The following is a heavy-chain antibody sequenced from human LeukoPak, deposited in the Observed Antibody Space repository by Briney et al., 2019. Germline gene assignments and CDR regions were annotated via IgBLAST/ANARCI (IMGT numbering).Heavy chain of an antibody. V-gene: IGHV4-34*01. CDR1: GVSFDDYY. J-gene: IGHJ4*02. CDR3: TRMTTGHDY. D-gene: IGHD4-17*01. CDR2: INHSGYT. Sequence: SETLSLTCAVSGVSFDDYYWSWVRQTPGKGLEWLGEINHSGYTNDSPSLKSRVTLSIDTSNKPFSLNLRSVTVADAGIYYCTRMTTGHDYWGQGTLVTVSS.